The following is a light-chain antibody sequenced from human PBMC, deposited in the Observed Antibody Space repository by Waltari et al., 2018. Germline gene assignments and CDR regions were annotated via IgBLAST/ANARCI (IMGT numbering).Light chain of an antibody. CDR1: QSVSYY. J-gene: IGKJ4*01. Sequence: EIVLTQSPATLSLSPGERATLSCRASQSVSYYLAWYQQSPGQAPRLLTYDASSRATGIPARFSGSGSETDFTLTISSLEPEYFAVYYCQQRRTWPLTFGGGTKVEI. V-gene: IGKV3-11*01. CDR2: DAS. CDR3: QQRRTWPLT.